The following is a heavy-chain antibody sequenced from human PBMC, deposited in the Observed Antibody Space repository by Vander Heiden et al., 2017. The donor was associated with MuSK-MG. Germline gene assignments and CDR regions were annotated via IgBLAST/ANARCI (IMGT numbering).Heavy chain of an antibody. CDR3: ASTATTNSDAFDI. CDR1: GGSISSYY. J-gene: IGHJ3*02. Sequence: QVQLQESGPGLVKPSETLSLTCTVSGGSISSYYWSWIRQPPGKGLEWIGYIYYSGSTNYNPSLKSRVTISVDTSKNQFSLKLSSVTAADTDVYYCASTATTNSDAFDIWGQGTMVTVSS. CDR2: IYYSGST. D-gene: IGHD2-15*01. V-gene: IGHV4-59*08.